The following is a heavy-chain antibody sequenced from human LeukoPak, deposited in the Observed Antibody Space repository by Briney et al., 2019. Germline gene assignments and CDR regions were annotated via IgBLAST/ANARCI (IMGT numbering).Heavy chain of an antibody. CDR1: GGTFSSYT. CDR3: ARDLPDSYGYGYYYMDV. D-gene: IGHD5-18*01. V-gene: IGHV1-69*04. J-gene: IGHJ6*03. CDR2: IIPILGIA. Sequence: SVKVSCKASGGTFSSYTISRVRQAPGQGLEWMGRIIPILGIANYAQKFQGRVTITADKSTSTAYMELSSLRSEDTAAYYCARDLPDSYGYGYYYMDVWGKGTTVTVSS.